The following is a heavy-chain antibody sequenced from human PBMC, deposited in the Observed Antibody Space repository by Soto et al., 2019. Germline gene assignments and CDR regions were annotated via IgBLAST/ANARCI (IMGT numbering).Heavy chain of an antibody. CDR3: AKDNYYGSGPPYYYGMDV. CDR1: GFTFSSYG. J-gene: IGHJ6*02. V-gene: IGHV3-30*18. Sequence: GGSLRLSCAASGFTFSSYGMHWVRQAPGKGLEWVAVISYDESNKYYAEYVKGRFTISRDNSKNTLYLQMNSLRAEDTAVYYCAKDNYYGSGPPYYYGMDVWGQGTTVTVSS. D-gene: IGHD3-10*01. CDR2: ISYDESNK.